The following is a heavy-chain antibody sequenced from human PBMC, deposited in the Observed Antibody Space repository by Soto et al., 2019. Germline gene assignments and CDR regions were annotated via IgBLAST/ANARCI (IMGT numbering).Heavy chain of an antibody. Sequence: PGGSLRLSCAASGFTFSSYDMHWVRQATGKGLEWVSAIGTAGDTYYPGSVKGRFTTSRENAKNSLYLQMNSLRAGDTAVYYCARGISAGYCSGGSCLSDAFDIWGQGTMVTVSS. CDR1: GFTFSSYD. CDR3: ARGISAGYCSGGSCLSDAFDI. V-gene: IGHV3-13*01. CDR2: IGTAGDT. D-gene: IGHD2-15*01. J-gene: IGHJ3*02.